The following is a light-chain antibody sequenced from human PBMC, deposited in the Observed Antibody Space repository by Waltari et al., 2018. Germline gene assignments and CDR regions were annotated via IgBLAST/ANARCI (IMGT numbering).Light chain of an antibody. CDR2: EVL. J-gene: IGLJ2*01. CDR1: SSNVGSYAL. V-gene: IGLV2-23*02. Sequence: QSALTQPASVSGSLGQSISISCSGTSSNVGSYALVSWYHQRPGEAPKLLIYEVLKRPSGISNRFSGSKSGNAASLTISALQPEDEGTYYCCSYASSSPRLIFGGGTELSVL. CDR3: CSYASSSPRLI.